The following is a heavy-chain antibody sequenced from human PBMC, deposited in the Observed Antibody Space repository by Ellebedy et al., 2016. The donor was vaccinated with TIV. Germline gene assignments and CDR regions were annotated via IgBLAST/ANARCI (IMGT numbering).Heavy chain of an antibody. Sequence: SETLSLTXAVSGGSISSGGYSWSWIRQPPGKGLEWIGYIYHSGSTYYNPSLKSRVTISVDRSKNQFSLKLSSVTAADTAVYYCARDRSGYGFRVLGYWGQGTLVTVSS. CDR3: ARDRSGYGFRVLGY. D-gene: IGHD5-12*01. J-gene: IGHJ4*02. CDR1: GGSISSGGYS. CDR2: IYHSGST. V-gene: IGHV4-30-2*01.